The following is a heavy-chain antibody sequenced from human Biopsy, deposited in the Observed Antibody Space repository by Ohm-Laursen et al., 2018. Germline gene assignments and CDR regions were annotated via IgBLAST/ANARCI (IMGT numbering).Heavy chain of an antibody. D-gene: IGHD3-22*01. CDR2: IYPGGST. CDR1: GGDINNYY. Sequence: SDTLSLTWIVSGGDINNYYWSWIRQPAGKGLEWIGRIYPGGSTNYNPSLKSRVTMSVDTSKKQLSLRLRSVTAADTAMYYCASVVLGPTNDAFDLWGQGTMVVVFS. CDR3: ASVVLGPTNDAFDL. J-gene: IGHJ3*01. V-gene: IGHV4-4*07.